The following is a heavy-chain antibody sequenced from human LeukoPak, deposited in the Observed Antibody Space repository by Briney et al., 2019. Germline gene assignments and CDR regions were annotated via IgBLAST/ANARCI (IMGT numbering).Heavy chain of an antibody. D-gene: IGHD6-19*01. CDR3: ASASSGWFGDYYYYGMDV. CDR2: IYYSGST. CDR1: GGSISSYY. Sequence: LETLSLTCTVSGGSISSYYWSWIRQPPGKGLEWIGYIYYSGSTNYNPSLKSRVTISVDTSKNQFSLKLSSVTAADTAVYYCASASSGWFGDYYYYGMDVWGQGTTVTVSS. J-gene: IGHJ6*02. V-gene: IGHV4-59*01.